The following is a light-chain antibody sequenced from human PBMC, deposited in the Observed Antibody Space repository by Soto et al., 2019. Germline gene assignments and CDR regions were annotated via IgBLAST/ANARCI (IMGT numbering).Light chain of an antibody. Sequence: QSALTQPASVSGSPGQSITIPCTGTSSEIGGYDHVSWYQQHPGKAPKLMVYDVSNRPSGVSDRFSGSKSANTASLTISGLQAEDEADYYCNSYTTSSSLYAFGTGTKVTVL. CDR2: DVS. V-gene: IGLV2-14*03. CDR1: SSEIGGYDH. CDR3: NSYTTSSSLYA. J-gene: IGLJ1*01.